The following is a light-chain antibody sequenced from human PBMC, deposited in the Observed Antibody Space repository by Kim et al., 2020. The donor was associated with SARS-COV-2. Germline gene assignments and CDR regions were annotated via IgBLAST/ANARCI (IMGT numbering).Light chain of an antibody. J-gene: IGKJ5*01. Sequence: ESVGDIVTVTCRASQGISNYLAWFQQKPGRVPKRLIYGASILQSGVPSRFSGGGSGTEFTLTISSLQPEDFATYYCQQHGNYPITFGQGTRLEIK. CDR3: QQHGNYPIT. CDR1: QGISNY. CDR2: GAS. V-gene: IGKV1-17*03.